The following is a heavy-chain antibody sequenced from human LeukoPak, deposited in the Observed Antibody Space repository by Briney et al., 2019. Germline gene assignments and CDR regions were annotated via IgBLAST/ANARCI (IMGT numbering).Heavy chain of an antibody. CDR3: AKGDCSSITCYRGDY. Sequence: GGSLRLSCAASGFTFSSYGMHWVRQAPGKGLEWVAVIWYDGSNKYYADSVKGRFTISRDNSKNTLYLQMNSLRAEDTAVYYCAKGDCSSITCYRGDYWGQGTLVTVSS. J-gene: IGHJ4*02. D-gene: IGHD2-2*02. V-gene: IGHV3-33*06. CDR1: GFTFSSYG. CDR2: IWYDGSNK.